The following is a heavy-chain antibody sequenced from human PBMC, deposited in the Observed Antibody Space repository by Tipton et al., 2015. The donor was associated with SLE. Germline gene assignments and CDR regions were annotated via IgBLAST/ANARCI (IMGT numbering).Heavy chain of an antibody. D-gene: IGHD6-13*01. CDR2: IYYSGST. V-gene: IGHV4-34*01. J-gene: IGHJ4*02. CDR3: ARDGSSWPFDY. CDR1: GGSFSGYY. Sequence: TLSLTCAVYGGSFSGYYWSWIRQPPGKGLEWIGYIYYSGSTYYNPSLKSRVTISVDTSKNQFSLKLSSVTAADTAVYYCARDGSSWPFDYWGQGTLVTVSS.